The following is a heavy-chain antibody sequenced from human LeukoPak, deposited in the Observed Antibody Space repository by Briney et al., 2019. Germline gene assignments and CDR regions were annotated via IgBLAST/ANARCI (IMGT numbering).Heavy chain of an antibody. J-gene: IGHJ4*02. D-gene: IGHD1-26*01. CDR3: ARDARAVAIVGAPGY. Sequence: GGSLRLSCAASGFTFSSYSMNWVRQAPGKGLEWVSSISSSSSYIYYADSVKGRFTTSRDNPKNSLYLQMNSLRAEHTAVYYCARDARAVAIVGAPGYWGQGTLVTVSS. CDR1: GFTFSSYS. CDR2: ISSSSSYI. V-gene: IGHV3-21*01.